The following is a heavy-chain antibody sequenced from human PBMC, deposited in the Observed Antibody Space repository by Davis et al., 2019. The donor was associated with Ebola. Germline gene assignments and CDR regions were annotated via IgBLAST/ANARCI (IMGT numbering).Heavy chain of an antibody. CDR3: ARVAPVTHAFDI. CDR2: IGTAGDT. V-gene: IGHV3-13*01. D-gene: IGHD4-17*01. CDR1: GFTFSSYD. Sequence: GESLKISCAASGFTFSSYDMHWVRQATGKGLEWVSAIGTAGDTYYPGSVKGRFTISRENAKNSLYLQMNSLRAGDTAVYYCARVAPVTHAFDIWGQGTMVTVSS. J-gene: IGHJ3*02.